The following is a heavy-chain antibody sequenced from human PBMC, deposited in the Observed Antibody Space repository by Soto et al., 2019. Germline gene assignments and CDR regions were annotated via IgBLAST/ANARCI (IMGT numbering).Heavy chain of an antibody. Sequence: ASVKVSFKASGYTFTSYGISWLRQAPGQGLEWMGWISAYNGNTNYAQKLQGRVTMTTDTSTSTAYMELRSLRSDDTAVYYCARDEALLQYGFDPWGQGTLVTVSS. D-gene: IGHD1-1*01. CDR2: ISAYNGNT. CDR3: ARDEALLQYGFDP. CDR1: GYTFTSYG. J-gene: IGHJ5*02. V-gene: IGHV1-18*04.